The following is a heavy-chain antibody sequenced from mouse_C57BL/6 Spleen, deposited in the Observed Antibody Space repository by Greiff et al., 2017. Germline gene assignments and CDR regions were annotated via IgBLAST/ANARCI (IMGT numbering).Heavy chain of an antibody. CDR3: ARHSKGFAY. CDR1: GYAFSSSW. D-gene: IGHD2-5*01. Sequence: QVQLQQSGPELVKPGASVKLSCKASGYAFSSSWMNWVKQRPGKGLEWIGRIYPGDGVTNYNGKVKGKVTLTADKSSSTAYMQLSSLTSEDSAVYFCARHSKGFAYWGKGTLVTVSA. CDR2: IYPGDGVT. J-gene: IGHJ3*01. V-gene: IGHV1-82*01.